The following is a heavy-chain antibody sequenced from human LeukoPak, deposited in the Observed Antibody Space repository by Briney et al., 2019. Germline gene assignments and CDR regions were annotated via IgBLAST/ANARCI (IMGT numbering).Heavy chain of an antibody. Sequence: GASVKVSCKASGYTFTGYYMHWVRQAPGQGLEWMGWISPNSGGTNYAQKFQGRVTMTRDTSISTAYMELSRLRSDDTAVYYCARDLSSYYDSSGYYDYWGQGTLVTVSS. CDR1: GYTFTGYY. D-gene: IGHD3-22*01. J-gene: IGHJ4*02. CDR2: ISPNSGGT. CDR3: ARDLSSYYDSSGYYDY. V-gene: IGHV1-2*02.